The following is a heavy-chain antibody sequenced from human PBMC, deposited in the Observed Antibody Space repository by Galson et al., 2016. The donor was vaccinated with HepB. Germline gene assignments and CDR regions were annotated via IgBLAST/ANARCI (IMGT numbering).Heavy chain of an antibody. CDR1: GYRFTIYS. CDR3: ARKRLGAANWFDS. J-gene: IGHJ5*01. D-gene: IGHD3-10*01. CDR2: TNAGNGNT. Sequence: SVKVSCKASGYRFTIYSIHWVRQAPGQGLEWMGWTNAGNGNTKLSEKFQARVAISTDTSATTAYMELNNLTSEDTAVYYCARKRLGAANWFDSWGQGTLVRVSS. V-gene: IGHV1-3*01.